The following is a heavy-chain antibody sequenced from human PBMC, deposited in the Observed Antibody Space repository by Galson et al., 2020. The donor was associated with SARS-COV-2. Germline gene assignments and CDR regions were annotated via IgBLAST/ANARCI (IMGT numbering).Heavy chain of an antibody. J-gene: IGHJ4*02. V-gene: IGHV4-61*01. CDR3: ARETTPPGYGSSGFLGD. D-gene: IGHD3-22*01. Sequence: SETLSLTCTVSGGSVSSGSYYWSWIRQPPGKGLEWIGYIYYSGSTNYNPSLKSRVTISVDTSKNQFSLKLSSVTAADTAVYYCARETTPPGYGSSGFLGDWGQGTRVTVSS. CDR2: IYYSGST. CDR1: GGSVSSGSYY.